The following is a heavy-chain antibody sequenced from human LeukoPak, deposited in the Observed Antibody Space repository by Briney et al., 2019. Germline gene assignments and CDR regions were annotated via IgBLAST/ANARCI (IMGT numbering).Heavy chain of an antibody. CDR3: AKGNNTFSHTFDY. CDR1: GFTFRDSS. J-gene: IGHJ4*02. CDR2: ITGDGSAT. V-gene: IGHV3-43*02. Sequence: PGGSLRLSCAASGFTFRDSSMHWVRQAPGKGLEWVSLITGDGSATHYADSVKGRFTISGDNSNNSLYLQMSGLRVEDTAFYYCAKGNNTFSHTFDYWGQGILVTVSS. D-gene: IGHD2/OR15-2a*01.